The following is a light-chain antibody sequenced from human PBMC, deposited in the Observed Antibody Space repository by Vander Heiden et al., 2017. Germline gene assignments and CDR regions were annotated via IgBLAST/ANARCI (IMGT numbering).Light chain of an antibody. Sequence: SALTQPAPVSGSPGPPITISCTGTSSDVGGYNYVSWYQQHPGKAPKLMIYDVSNRPSGVSNRFSGSKSGNTASLTISGLQAEDEADYYCSSYTSSSTRVFGGGTKLTVL. CDR2: DVS. CDR1: SSDVGGYNY. CDR3: SSYTSSSTRV. J-gene: IGLJ3*02. V-gene: IGLV2-14*01.